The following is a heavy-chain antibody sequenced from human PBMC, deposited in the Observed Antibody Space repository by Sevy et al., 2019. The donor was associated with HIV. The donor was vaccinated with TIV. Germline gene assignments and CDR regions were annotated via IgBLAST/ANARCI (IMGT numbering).Heavy chain of an antibody. CDR3: ARDYSYYDSSGYYEQFYFDY. Sequence: GGYLRLSCAASGFTFSSYSMNWVRQAPGKGLEWVSYISSSSSTIYYADSVKGRFTISRDNAKNSLYLQMNSLRAEDTAVYYCARDYSYYDSSGYYEQFYFDYWGQGTLVTVSS. D-gene: IGHD3-22*01. CDR1: GFTFSSYS. CDR2: ISSSSSTI. J-gene: IGHJ4*02. V-gene: IGHV3-48*01.